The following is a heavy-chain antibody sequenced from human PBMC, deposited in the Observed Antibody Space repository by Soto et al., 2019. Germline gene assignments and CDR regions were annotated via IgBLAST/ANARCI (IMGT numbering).Heavy chain of an antibody. Sequence: SFAASRLTFSTYAMSWVRQAPGKGLEWVSGISGGGGDTSYADSVRGRFTCSRDNSKNTLYLQMNSLRAEDTALYYCAKSLFGGPDIWGQGTMVTVSS. CDR2: ISGGGGDT. J-gene: IGHJ3*02. D-gene: IGHD2-15*01. CDR3: AKSLFGGPDI. V-gene: IGHV3-23*01. CDR1: RLTFSTYA.